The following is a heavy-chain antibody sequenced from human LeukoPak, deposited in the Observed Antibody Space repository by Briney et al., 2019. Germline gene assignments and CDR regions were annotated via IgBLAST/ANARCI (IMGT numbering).Heavy chain of an antibody. CDR1: GGSFSGYY. CDR2: INHSGST. J-gene: IGHJ4*02. CDR3: ARGTGYRLRYFDWFVY. D-gene: IGHD3-9*01. V-gene: IGHV4-34*01. Sequence: PSETLSLTCAVYGGSFSGYYWSWIRQPPGKGLEWIGEINHSGSTNYNPSLKSRVTISVDTSKNQFSLKLSSVTAADTAVYYCARGTGYRLRYFDWFVYWGQGTLVTVSS.